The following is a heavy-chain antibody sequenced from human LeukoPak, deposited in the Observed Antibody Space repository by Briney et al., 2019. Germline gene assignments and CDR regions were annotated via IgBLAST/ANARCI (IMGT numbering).Heavy chain of an antibody. CDR2: MSPSSSNT. Sequence: ASVKVSCKASGYTFTSYDINWVRQATGQGLEWMGWMSPSSSNTGYVQKFQGRVSMTWDTSISTAYMELTNLKSEDTAVYYCATAITAGFDYLGQGTLVTVSS. CDR3: ATAITAGFDY. CDR1: GYTFTSYD. D-gene: IGHD6-13*01. J-gene: IGHJ4*02. V-gene: IGHV1-8*01.